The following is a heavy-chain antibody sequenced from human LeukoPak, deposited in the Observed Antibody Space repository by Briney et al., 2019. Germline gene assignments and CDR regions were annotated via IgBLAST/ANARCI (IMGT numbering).Heavy chain of an antibody. CDR2: IIPIFGTA. D-gene: IGHD5-24*01. Sequence: ASVKVSCKAYGGTFSSYAISWVRQAPGQGLEWMGGIIPIFGTANYAQKFQGRVTITADESTSTAYMELSSLRSEDTAVYYCARDPSVEMATITWFDYWGQGTLVTVSS. V-gene: IGHV1-69*13. CDR1: GGTFSSYA. CDR3: ARDPSVEMATITWFDY. J-gene: IGHJ4*02.